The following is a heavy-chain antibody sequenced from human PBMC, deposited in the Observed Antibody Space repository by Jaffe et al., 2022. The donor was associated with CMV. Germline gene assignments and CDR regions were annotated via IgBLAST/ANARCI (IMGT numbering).Heavy chain of an antibody. CDR3: AREPLPRYCSGGSCPFDY. D-gene: IGHD2-15*01. V-gene: IGHV4-59*01. CDR2: IYYSGST. Sequence: QVQLQESGPGLVKPSETLSLTCTVSGGSISSYYWSWIRQPPGKGLEWIGYIYYSGSTNYNPSLKSRVTISVDTSKNQFSLKLSSVTAADTAVYYCAREPLPRYCSGGSCPFDYWGQGTLVTVSS. CDR1: GGSISSYY. J-gene: IGHJ4*02.